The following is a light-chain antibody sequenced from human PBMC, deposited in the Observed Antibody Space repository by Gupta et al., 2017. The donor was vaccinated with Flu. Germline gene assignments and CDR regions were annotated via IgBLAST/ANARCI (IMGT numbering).Light chain of an antibody. CDR1: SSDVGGYNY. Sequence: QSALSQPRSVSGSPGQPVTISCTGTSSDVGGYNYVSWYQQRPGKAPKLMIYDVTKRPSGVPDRFSGSKSGNTASLTISGLQAEDDADYYGCSYAGSYTLVFGGGTKLTVL. CDR3: CSYAGSYTLV. V-gene: IGLV2-11*01. J-gene: IGLJ2*01. CDR2: DVT.